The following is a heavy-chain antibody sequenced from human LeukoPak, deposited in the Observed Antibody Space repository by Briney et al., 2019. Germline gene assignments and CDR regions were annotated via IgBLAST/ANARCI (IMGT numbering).Heavy chain of an antibody. V-gene: IGHV4-39*07. J-gene: IGHJ3*02. D-gene: IGHD2-15*01. Sequence: SETLSLTCTVSGGSISSSSYYWGWIRQPPGKGLEWIGSIYYSGSTYYNPSLKSRVTISVDTSKNQFSLKLSSVTAADTAVYYCARAFGDCSGGSCYHYHAFDIWGQGTMVTVSS. CDR1: GGSISSSSYY. CDR2: IYYSGST. CDR3: ARAFGDCSGGSCYHYHAFDI.